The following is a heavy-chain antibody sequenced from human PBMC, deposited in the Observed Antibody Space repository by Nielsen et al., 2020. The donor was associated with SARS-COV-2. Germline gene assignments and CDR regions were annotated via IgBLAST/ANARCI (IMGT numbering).Heavy chain of an antibody. J-gene: IGHJ3*02. CDR2: IIPILGIA. V-gene: IGHV1-69*04. CDR1: GGTFSSYA. D-gene: IGHD3-22*01. Sequence: SVKVSCKASGGTFSSYAISWVRQAPGQGLEWMGRIIPILGIANYAQKFQGRVTITADKSTSTAYMELSSLRSEDTAVYYCASGGDYDRGAFDIWGQGTMVTVSS. CDR3: ASGGDYDRGAFDI.